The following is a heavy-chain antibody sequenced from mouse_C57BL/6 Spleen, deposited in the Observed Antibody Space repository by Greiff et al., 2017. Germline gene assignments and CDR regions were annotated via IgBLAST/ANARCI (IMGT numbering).Heavy chain of an antibody. CDR3: ARELLRDWYFDV. Sequence: VQLQQSGPELVKPGASVKLSCKASGYSFTDYNMNWVKQSNGKSLEWIGVINPNYGTTSYNQTFKGKATLTVDPSSSTAYMQLNSLTSDDSAVYYCARELLRDWYFDVWGTGTTVTVSS. CDR1: GYSFTDYN. D-gene: IGHD1-1*01. CDR2: INPNYGTT. V-gene: IGHV1-39*01. J-gene: IGHJ1*03.